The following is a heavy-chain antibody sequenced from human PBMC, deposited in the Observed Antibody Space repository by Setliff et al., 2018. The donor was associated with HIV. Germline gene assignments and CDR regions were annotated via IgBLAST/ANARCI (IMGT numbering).Heavy chain of an antibody. CDR3: ARLRGSYDFSNWFDP. CDR2: IHYTGNT. CDR1: GDSITRSTYY. D-gene: IGHD3-3*01. J-gene: IGHJ5*02. Sequence: SETLSLTCTVSGDSITRSTYYWGWIRQPPGKGLQWIGSIHYTGNTYSNPSLKSRVTISVDTAKNQFSLKLSSVTAADTAVYYCARLRGSYDFSNWFDPWGQGTQVTVSS. V-gene: IGHV4-39*07.